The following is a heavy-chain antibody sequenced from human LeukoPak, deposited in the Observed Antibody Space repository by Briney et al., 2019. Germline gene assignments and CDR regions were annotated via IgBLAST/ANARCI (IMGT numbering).Heavy chain of an antibody. Sequence: PGGSLRLSCAASGFSFSSYSMNWVRQAPGKGLEWVSYISHTGSTMSYAHSVKGRFTISRDNARNSLYLQMNSLRAEDTAVYYCARVGSSWYFDYWGRGTLVTVSS. D-gene: IGHD6-13*01. J-gene: IGHJ4*02. CDR3: ARVGSSWYFDY. V-gene: IGHV3-48*04. CDR2: ISHTGSTM. CDR1: GFSFSSYS.